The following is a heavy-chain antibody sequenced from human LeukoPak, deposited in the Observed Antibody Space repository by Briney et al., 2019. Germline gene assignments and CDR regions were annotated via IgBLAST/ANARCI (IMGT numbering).Heavy chain of an antibody. J-gene: IGHJ4*02. Sequence: GGSLTLSCAASGFTFDDYAMHWVRQAPGKGLEWVSLISGDGGSTYYADSVKGRFTISRDNSKNSLYLQMNSLRTEDTALYYCAKDMWRFGELDYDYWGQGTLVTVCS. D-gene: IGHD3-10*01. CDR3: AKDMWRFGELDYDY. CDR2: ISGDGGST. CDR1: GFTFDDYA. V-gene: IGHV3-43*02.